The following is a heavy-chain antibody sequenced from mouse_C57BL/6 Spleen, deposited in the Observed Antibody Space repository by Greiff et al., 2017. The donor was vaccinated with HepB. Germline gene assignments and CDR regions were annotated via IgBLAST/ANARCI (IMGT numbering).Heavy chain of an antibody. J-gene: IGHJ1*03. CDR3: ARQAYDYDGYFDV. D-gene: IGHD2-4*01. V-gene: IGHV5-9*01. CDR2: ISGGGGNA. Sequence: EVMLVESGGGLVKPGGSLKLSCAASGFTFSSYTMSWVRQTPEKRLEWVATISGGGGNAYYPDSVKGRFTISRDNAKNTLYLQMSSLRSEDTALYYCARQAYDYDGYFDVWGTGTTVTVSS. CDR1: GFTFSSYT.